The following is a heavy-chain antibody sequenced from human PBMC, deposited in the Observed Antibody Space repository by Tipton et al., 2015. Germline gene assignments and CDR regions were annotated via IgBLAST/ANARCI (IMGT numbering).Heavy chain of an antibody. CDR1: GATFSTHA. J-gene: IGHJ4*02. V-gene: IGHV1-69*01. D-gene: IGHD6-13*01. CDR3: ARGSPPGDSSRHKYYLNY. CDR2: IFPIFGIT. Sequence: QLVQSGAEVKKPGSSVKVSCKASGATFSTHAITWVRQAPGQGPEWMGGIFPIFGITNYAQNFQGRVTITADESTTTAYMELRSLRYEDTAVYFCARGSPPGDSSRHKYYLNYWGQGTQVTVSS.